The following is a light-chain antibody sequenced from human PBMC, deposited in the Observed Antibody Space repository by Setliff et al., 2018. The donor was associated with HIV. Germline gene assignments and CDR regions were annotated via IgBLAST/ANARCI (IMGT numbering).Light chain of an antibody. V-gene: IGLV2-14*01. CDR3: SSYTSSSPYV. Sequence: QSVLAHPASVSGSPGQSITISCTGTSSDIGGYNFVSWYQHHPGKAPKLMIYEVTNRPSGVSNRFSGSKSGNTASLTISGLQADDEADYYCSSYTSSSPYVFGTGTKVTVL. J-gene: IGLJ1*01. CDR2: EVT. CDR1: SSDIGGYNF.